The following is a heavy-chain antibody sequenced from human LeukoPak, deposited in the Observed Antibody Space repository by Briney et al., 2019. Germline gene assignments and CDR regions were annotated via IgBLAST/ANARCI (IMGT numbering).Heavy chain of an antibody. V-gene: IGHV4-34*01. Sequence: SETLSLTCAVYGGSFSGYYWSWIRQPPGKGLEWIGEINHSGSINYNPSLKSRVTISVDTSKNQFSLKLSSVTAADTAVYYCARGDIVVVPAAIHTRPFDYWGQGTLVTVSS. CDR3: ARGDIVVVPAAIHTRPFDY. J-gene: IGHJ4*02. CDR2: INHSGSI. CDR1: GGSFSGYY. D-gene: IGHD2-2*02.